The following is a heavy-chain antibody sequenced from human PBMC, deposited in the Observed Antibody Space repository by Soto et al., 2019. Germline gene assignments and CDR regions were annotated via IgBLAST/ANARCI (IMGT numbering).Heavy chain of an antibody. J-gene: IGHJ4*02. CDR3: AILSN. Sequence: EVQLVETGGGLIQPGGSLRLSCAASGFTVSSNYMNWVRQAPGKGLEWLSIIYSDGTTYYADSVKGRFTISRDNFKNTLYLQMNNLRDEDTAVYYCAILSNWGQGTLVTVSS. V-gene: IGHV3-53*02. D-gene: IGHD6-6*01. CDR2: IYSDGTT. CDR1: GFTVSSNY.